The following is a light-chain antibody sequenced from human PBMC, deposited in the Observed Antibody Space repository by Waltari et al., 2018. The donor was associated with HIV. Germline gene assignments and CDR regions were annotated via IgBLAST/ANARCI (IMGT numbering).Light chain of an antibody. Sequence: SYVLTQPPSVSVAPGQTARIPCGGNSIGSKSVHWYQQKPGQAPVMVVYVDFDRPSGIPERFSGSNSGNTATLTISRVEAGDEADYFCQVWDSSSEYVFGSGTKVTVL. CDR2: VDF. V-gene: IGLV3-21*02. J-gene: IGLJ1*01. CDR3: QVWDSSSEYV. CDR1: SIGSKS.